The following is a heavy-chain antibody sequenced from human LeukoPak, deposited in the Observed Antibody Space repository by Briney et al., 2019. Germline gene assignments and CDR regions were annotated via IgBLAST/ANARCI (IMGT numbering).Heavy chain of an antibody. CDR3: ARDATDSGPPFDY. Sequence: SETLSLTCTVSGGSISSGSYYWSWIRQPAGKGLEWIGRIYTSGSTNYNPSLKSRVTISVDKSKNQFSLKLSSVTAADTAVYYCARDATDSGPPFDYWGQGTLVTVSS. D-gene: IGHD2-15*01. V-gene: IGHV4-61*02. J-gene: IGHJ4*02. CDR1: GGSISSGSYY. CDR2: IYTSGST.